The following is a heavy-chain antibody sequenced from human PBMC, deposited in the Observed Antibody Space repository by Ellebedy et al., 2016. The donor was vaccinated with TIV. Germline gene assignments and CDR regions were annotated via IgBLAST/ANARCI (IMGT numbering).Heavy chain of an antibody. D-gene: IGHD2-21*02. CDR3: ARAGHIVVVTVFGAFDI. J-gene: IGHJ3*02. V-gene: IGHV1-69*13. Sequence: SVKVSXXASGGTFSSYAISWVRQAPGQGLEWMGGIIPIFGTANYAQKFQGRVTITAHESTSTAYMELSSLRSEDTAVYYCARAGHIVVVTVFGAFDIWGQGTMVTVSS. CDR1: GGTFSSYA. CDR2: IIPIFGTA.